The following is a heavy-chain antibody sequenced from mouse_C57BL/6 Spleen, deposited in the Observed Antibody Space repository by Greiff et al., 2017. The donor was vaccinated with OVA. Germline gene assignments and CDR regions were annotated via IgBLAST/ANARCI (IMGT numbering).Heavy chain of an antibody. CDR1: GYTFTSYW. J-gene: IGHJ2*01. Sequence: QVQLQQPGAELVMPGASVKLSCKASGYTFTSYWMHWVKQRPGQGLEWIGEIDPSDSYTNYNQKFKGKSTLTVDKSSSTAYMQPSSLTSEDSAVYYCARTPLTTVVGGEYFDYWGQGTTLTVSS. V-gene: IGHV1-69*01. CDR3: ARTPLTTVVGGEYFDY. D-gene: IGHD1-1*01. CDR2: IDPSDSYT.